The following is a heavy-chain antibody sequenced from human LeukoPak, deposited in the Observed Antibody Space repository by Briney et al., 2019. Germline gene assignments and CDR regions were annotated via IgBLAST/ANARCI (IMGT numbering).Heavy chain of an antibody. Sequence: SETLSLTCTVSGGSISTYYWSWIRQPPGKGLEWIGYIYYSGSTNYNPSLKSRVTISVDTSKNQFSLNLSSVTAADTAVYYCARGIPDIVVVVVPEEYAFDIWGQGTMATVSS. CDR2: IYYSGST. V-gene: IGHV4-59*08. J-gene: IGHJ3*02. CDR3: ARGIPDIVVVVVPEEYAFDI. CDR1: GGSISTYY. D-gene: IGHD2-15*01.